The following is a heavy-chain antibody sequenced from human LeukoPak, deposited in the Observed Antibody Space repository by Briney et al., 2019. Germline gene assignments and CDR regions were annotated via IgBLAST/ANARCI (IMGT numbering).Heavy chain of an antibody. J-gene: IGHJ6*02. CDR3: ASGAIAVAESHYYYYYGMDV. V-gene: IGHV1-18*01. CDR2: ISAYNGNT. D-gene: IGHD6-19*01. Sequence: ASVKVSCKASGYTFTSYGISWVRQAPGQGLEWMGWISAYNGNTNYTQKLQGRVTMTTDTSTSTAYMELRSLRSDDTAVHYCASGAIAVAESHYYYYYGMDVWGQGTTVTVSS. CDR1: GYTFTSYG.